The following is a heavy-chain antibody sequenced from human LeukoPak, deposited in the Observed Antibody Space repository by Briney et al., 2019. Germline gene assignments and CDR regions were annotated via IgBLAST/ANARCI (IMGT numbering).Heavy chain of an antibody. CDR2: IYTSGST. CDR1: GGSISSYY. D-gene: IGHD3-3*01. J-gene: IGHJ5*02. Sequence: SETLSLTCTVSGGSISSYYWNWIRQPAGKGLEWIGRIYTSGSTNYNPSLKSRVTMSLDTSKNQFSLKVNSVTAADTAMYYCARDSGYYDFWSGYFLSATPGGGFDPWGQGTLVTVSS. CDR3: ARDSGYYDFWSGYFLSATPGGGFDP. V-gene: IGHV4-4*07.